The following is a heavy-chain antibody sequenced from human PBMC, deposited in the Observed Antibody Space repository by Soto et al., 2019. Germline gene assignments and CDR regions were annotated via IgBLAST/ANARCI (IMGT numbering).Heavy chain of an antibody. CDR3: AAAAGTHYYSYGMDV. CDR2: IYHSGRT. Sequence: QVQLQESGPGLVKPSGTLSLTCDVSGGSISSSNWWSWVRQPPGKGLEWIGEIYHSGRTNYNPSLRSRVTISVDKSKNQFSLKLNSVTAADTAMYYCAAAAGTHYYSYGMDVWGQGTTVTVS. D-gene: IGHD6-13*01. V-gene: IGHV4-4*02. J-gene: IGHJ6*02. CDR1: GGSISSSNW.